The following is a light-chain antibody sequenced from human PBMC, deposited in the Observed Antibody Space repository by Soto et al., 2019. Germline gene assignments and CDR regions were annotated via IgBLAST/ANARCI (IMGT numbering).Light chain of an antibody. Sequence: EIVMTQSPATLSVSPGGRATLTCRASQSVTTNLAWYQQKPGQAPRLLIYGISTRATGIPTRFSGGGSGTEFTLTISSLQSEDFAVYYCQQYINWPRTFGQGTKVDIK. J-gene: IGKJ1*01. CDR1: QSVTTN. V-gene: IGKV3-15*01. CDR3: QQYINWPRT. CDR2: GIS.